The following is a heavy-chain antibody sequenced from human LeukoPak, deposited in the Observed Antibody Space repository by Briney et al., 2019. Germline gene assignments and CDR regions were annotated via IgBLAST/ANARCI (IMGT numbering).Heavy chain of an antibody. Sequence: GGSLRLSCAAYGFTFDDYAMLWGRQGPGKGLEGFSSISWNGGSIAYAVSVKGRLTISRDNAKNSLYLQMNSLRAEDTSLYYCVKARTPMVRGALDYWGEGTLVTVSS. D-gene: IGHD3-10*01. CDR3: VKARTPMVRGALDY. CDR2: ISWNGGSI. J-gene: IGHJ4*02. V-gene: IGHV3-9*01. CDR1: GFTFDDYA.